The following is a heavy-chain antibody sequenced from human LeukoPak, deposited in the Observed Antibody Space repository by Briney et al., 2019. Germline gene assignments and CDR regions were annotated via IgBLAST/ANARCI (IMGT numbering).Heavy chain of an antibody. CDR1: GGSFSGYY. CDR2: INHSGST. V-gene: IGHV4-34*01. CDR3: ARKRIVVVPAAIQKGGYFDY. D-gene: IGHD2-2*02. Sequence: NPSETLSLTCAVYGGSFSGYYWSWIRQPPGKGLEWIGEINHSGSTNYNPSLKSRVTISVDTSKNQFSLKLSSVTAADTAVYYCARKRIVVVPAAIQKGGYFDYWGQGTLVTVSS. J-gene: IGHJ4*02.